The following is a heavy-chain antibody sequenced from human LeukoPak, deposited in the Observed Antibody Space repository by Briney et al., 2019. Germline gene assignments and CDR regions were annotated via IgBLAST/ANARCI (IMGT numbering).Heavy chain of an antibody. CDR2: INPSGGSA. V-gene: IGHV1-46*01. CDR3: ARDGSRVGHDYGDYPFDS. CDR1: GYTFTRFY. Sequence: ASVKVSCKTSGYTFTRFYMHWVRQAPGQGLEWMGIINPSGGSAAYALKFQGRVTMTRDMSTSTIYMELSSLRFDDTAVYYCARDGSRVGHDYGDYPFDSWGQGTLVTVSS. J-gene: IGHJ4*02. D-gene: IGHD4-17*01.